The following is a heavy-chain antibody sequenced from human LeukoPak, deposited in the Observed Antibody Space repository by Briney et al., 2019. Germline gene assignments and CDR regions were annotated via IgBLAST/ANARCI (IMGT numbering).Heavy chain of an antibody. CDR3: ARGRYFDWLVGPLDY. V-gene: IGHV4-59*11. CDR1: GGSISSHY. CDR2: IYYSGST. Sequence: SETLSLTCTVSGGSISSHYWSWIRQPPGKGLEWIGYIYYSGSTNYNPSLKSRVTISVDTSKNQFSLKLSSVTAADTAVYYCARGRYFDWLVGPLDYWGQGTLVTVSS. D-gene: IGHD3-9*01. J-gene: IGHJ4*02.